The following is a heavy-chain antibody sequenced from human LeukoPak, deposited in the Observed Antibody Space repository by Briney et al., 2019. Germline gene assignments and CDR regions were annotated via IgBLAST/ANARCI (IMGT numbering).Heavy chain of an antibody. CDR1: GGTFSSYA. CDR2: IIPILGIA. D-gene: IGHD2-15*01. Sequence: ASVKVSCKASGGTFSSYAISWVRQAPGQGLEWMGRIIPILGIANYAQKFQGRVTITADKSTSTAYMELSSLRSEDTAVYYCARDSRGGSCYDSWGQGILVTVSS. J-gene: IGHJ4*02. CDR3: ARDSRGGSCYDS. V-gene: IGHV1-69*04.